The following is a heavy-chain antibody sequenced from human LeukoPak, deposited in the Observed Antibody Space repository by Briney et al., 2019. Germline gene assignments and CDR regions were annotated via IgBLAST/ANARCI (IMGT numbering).Heavy chain of an antibody. Sequence: GGSQRLSCAASGLTISSYWMSWVRQAPGKGLEWVANIKQDGSEKYYVDSVKGRFTISRDNAKNSLYLQMNSLRAEDTAVYYCARAGSGSYANWGQGTLVTVSS. CDR2: IKQDGSEK. CDR1: GLTISSYW. V-gene: IGHV3-7*01. D-gene: IGHD3-10*01. CDR3: ARAGSGSYAN. J-gene: IGHJ4*02.